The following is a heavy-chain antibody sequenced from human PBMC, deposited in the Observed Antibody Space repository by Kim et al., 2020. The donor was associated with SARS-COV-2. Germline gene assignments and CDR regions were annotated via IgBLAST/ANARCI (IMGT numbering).Heavy chain of an antibody. Sequence: SGPTLVNPTQTLTLTCTFSGFSLSTSGVGVGWIRQPPGKALEWLALIYCDDDKRYSPSLKSRLTITKDTSKNQVVLTMTNMDPVDTATYYCAHTRALWFGELYGAFDIWGQGTMVTVSS. D-gene: IGHD3-10*01. CDR3: AHTRALWFGELYGAFDI. CDR2: IYCDDDK. CDR1: GFSLSTSGVG. J-gene: IGHJ3*02. V-gene: IGHV2-5*02.